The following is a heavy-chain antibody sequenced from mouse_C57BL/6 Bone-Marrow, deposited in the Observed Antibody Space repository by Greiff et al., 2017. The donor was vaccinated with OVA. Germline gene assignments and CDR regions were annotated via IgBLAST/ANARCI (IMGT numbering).Heavy chain of an antibody. Sequence: QVQLQQSGPELVKPGASVKISCKASGYAFSSSWMNWVKQRPGKGLEWIGRIYPGDGDTNYNGKFKGKATLTADKSSSTAYMQLRSLTSEDSAVYFCANYYGSAFAYWGQGTLVTVSA. V-gene: IGHV1-82*01. D-gene: IGHD1-1*01. CDR3: ANYYGSAFAY. CDR2: IYPGDGDT. CDR1: GYAFSSSW. J-gene: IGHJ3*01.